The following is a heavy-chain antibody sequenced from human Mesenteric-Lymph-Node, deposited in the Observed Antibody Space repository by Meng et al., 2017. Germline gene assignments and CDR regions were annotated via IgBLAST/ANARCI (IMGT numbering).Heavy chain of an antibody. D-gene: IGHD6-19*01. CDR3: ARMIGSGPFDY. Sequence: VQLQQSGPWLVRPSETLSLTCTVSGDSVSTSYYWSWIRQSPGKRLELIGYIYYTGRTDYNPSLKSRVTISVDTSKNQFSLRLNSVTAADTAVYYCARMIGSGPFDYWGQGTLVTVSS. J-gene: IGHJ4*02. CDR2: IYYTGRT. V-gene: IGHV4-61*01. CDR1: GDSVSTSYY.